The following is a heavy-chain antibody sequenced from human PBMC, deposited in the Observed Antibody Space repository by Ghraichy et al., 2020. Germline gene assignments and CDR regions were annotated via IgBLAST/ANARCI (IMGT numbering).Heavy chain of an antibody. J-gene: IGHJ6*02. CDR2: ISSSSSYI. D-gene: IGHD3-22*01. CDR3: ARDGGFGYYDSSGYGPGGMDV. Sequence: GESLNISCAASGFTFSSYSMNWVRQAPGKGLEWVSSISSSSSYIYYADSVKGRFTISRDNAKNSLYLQMNSLRAEDTAVYYCARDGGFGYYDSSGYGPGGMDVWGQGTTVTVSS. V-gene: IGHV3-21*01. CDR1: GFTFSSYS.